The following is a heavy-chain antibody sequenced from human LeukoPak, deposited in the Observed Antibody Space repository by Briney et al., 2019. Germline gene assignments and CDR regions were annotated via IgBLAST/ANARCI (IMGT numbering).Heavy chain of an antibody. Sequence: QPGRSLRLSCTASGFTFGDYAMSWFRQAPGKGLEWVGFIRSKAYGGTTEYAAPVKGRFTISRDDSKSIAYLQMNSLKTEDTAVYYCTRVRGYSYGHFFDYWGQGTLVTVSS. CDR1: GFTFGDYA. CDR2: IRSKAYGGTT. V-gene: IGHV3-49*03. D-gene: IGHD5-18*01. CDR3: TRVRGYSYGHFFDY. J-gene: IGHJ4*02.